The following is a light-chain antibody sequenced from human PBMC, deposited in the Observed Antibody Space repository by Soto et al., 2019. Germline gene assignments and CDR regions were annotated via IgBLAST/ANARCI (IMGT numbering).Light chain of an antibody. CDR3: QQRSNWPLALT. Sequence: IVLTQSPATLSLSPGERATLSCRASQSVSSYLAWYQQKPGQAPRLLLHDASNRATGIPARFSGSGSGTDFTLTISSLEPEDFAVSYCQQRSNWPLALTFGGGTKVDIK. V-gene: IGKV3-11*01. J-gene: IGKJ4*01. CDR2: DAS. CDR1: QSVSSY.